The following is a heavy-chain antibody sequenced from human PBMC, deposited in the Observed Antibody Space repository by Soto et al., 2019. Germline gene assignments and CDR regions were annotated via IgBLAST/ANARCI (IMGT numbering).Heavy chain of an antibody. D-gene: IGHD3-3*01. V-gene: IGHV1-69*06. CDR3: ARGDVWSGYYPNNYYYYGMDV. CDR1: GGTFSSYA. CDR2: IIPIFGTA. J-gene: IGHJ6*02. Sequence: QVQLVQSGAEVKKPGSSVKVSCKASGGTFSSYAISWVRQAPGQGLEWMGGIIPIFGTANYAQKFQGRVTITADKSTSTAYMELSSLRSEDTAVYYCARGDVWSGYYPNNYYYYGMDVWGQGTTVTVSS.